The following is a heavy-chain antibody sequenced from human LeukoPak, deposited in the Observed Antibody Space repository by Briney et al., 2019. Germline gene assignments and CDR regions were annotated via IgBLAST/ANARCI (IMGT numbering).Heavy chain of an antibody. CDR2: ISAYNGNT. D-gene: IGHD4-17*01. CDR1: GYTFTSYG. Sequence: ASVKVSCKASGYTFTSYGISWVRQAPGQGLEWMGWISAYNGNTNYAQKLQGRVTMTTDTSTSTAYMELRSLRSDDTAVYYCAARSRGAYGDYPGNYYYYYMDVWGKGTTVTVSS. CDR3: AARSRGAYGDYPGNYYYYYMDV. J-gene: IGHJ6*03. V-gene: IGHV1-18*01.